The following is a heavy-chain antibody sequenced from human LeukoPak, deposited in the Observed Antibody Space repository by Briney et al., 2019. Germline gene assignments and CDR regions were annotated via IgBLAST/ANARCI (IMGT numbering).Heavy chain of an antibody. V-gene: IGHV3-23*01. J-gene: IGHJ4*02. CDR2: ISGSGGST. Sequence: GGSLRLSCAASGFTFSSYAMSWVRQAPGKGLEWVSAISGSGGSTYYADSVKGRFTISRDNSKNTLYLQMNSLRAEDTAVYYCAKTTSKWLVPLAAFDYWGQGTLVTVSS. CDR1: GFTFSSYA. D-gene: IGHD6-19*01. CDR3: AKTTSKWLVPLAAFDY.